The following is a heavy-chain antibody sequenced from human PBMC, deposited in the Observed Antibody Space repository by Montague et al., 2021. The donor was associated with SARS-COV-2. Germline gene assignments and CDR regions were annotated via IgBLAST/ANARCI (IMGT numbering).Heavy chain of an antibody. Sequence: SETRSLTCTVSGGSISSNFWSWIRQPPGKGLEWIGYIYYSGSTNXNPSLKSRVTISVDTSKKQFSLQLSSVTAADTAVYYCARTRGYDPLFDFWGQGTLVTVSS. D-gene: IGHD5-12*01. V-gene: IGHV4-59*01. CDR3: ARTRGYDPLFDF. J-gene: IGHJ4*02. CDR1: GGSISSNF. CDR2: IYYSGST.